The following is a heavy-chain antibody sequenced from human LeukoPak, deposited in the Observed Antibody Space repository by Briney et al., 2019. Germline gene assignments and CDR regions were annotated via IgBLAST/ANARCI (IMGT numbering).Heavy chain of an antibody. J-gene: IGHJ4*02. CDR3: TAHRGDFWSGYYTDY. CDR2: IRSKANSYAT. D-gene: IGHD3-3*01. V-gene: IGHV3-73*01. CDR1: GFTFSGSA. Sequence: PGGSLRLSCAASGFTFSGSAMHWVRQASGKGLEWVGRIRSKANSYATAYAASVKGRFTISRDDSKNTAYLQMNSLKTEDTAVYYCTAHRGDFWSGYYTDYWGQGTLVTVSS.